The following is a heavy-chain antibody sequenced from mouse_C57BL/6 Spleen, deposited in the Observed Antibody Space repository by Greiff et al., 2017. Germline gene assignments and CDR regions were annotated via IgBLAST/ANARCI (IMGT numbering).Heavy chain of an antibody. Sequence: VQLQQSGAELVRPGASVKLSCTASGFNINDYYMHWVKQRPEQGLEWIGRIDPEDGDTEYAPKFQGKATMTADTSSNTAYLQLSSLTSEDTAVYYCTTDYGSSHWYFDVWGTGTTVTVSS. J-gene: IGHJ1*03. CDR1: GFNINDYY. V-gene: IGHV14-1*01. CDR3: TTDYGSSHWYFDV. CDR2: IDPEDGDT. D-gene: IGHD1-1*01.